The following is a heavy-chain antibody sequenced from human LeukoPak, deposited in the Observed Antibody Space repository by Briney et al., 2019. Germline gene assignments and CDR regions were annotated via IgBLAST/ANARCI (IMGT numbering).Heavy chain of an antibody. CDR2: INTDGSST. CDR3: AREGQHYYDGSGYPDY. V-gene: IGHV3-74*01. Sequence: GGSLRLSCAASGFSFSSYWMHWVRQAPGKGLVWVSRINTDGSSTTYADSVKGRFTISRDNAKNTLYLQMNSPRAEDTAVYYCAREGQHYYDGSGYPDYWGHGALVTVSS. J-gene: IGHJ4*01. D-gene: IGHD3-22*01. CDR1: GFSFSSYW.